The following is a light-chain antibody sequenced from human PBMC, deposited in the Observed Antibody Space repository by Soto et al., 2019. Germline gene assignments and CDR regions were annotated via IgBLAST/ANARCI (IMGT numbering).Light chain of an antibody. V-gene: IGKV1-16*01. Sequence: DIQMTQSPSSLSASVGDRVTITCRASQGISSFLAWFQQKPGKAPKSLIYDASTLQSGDSSRFSGSGSDTHFTLTISSLQPEDFATYYCQQYHSYPASFGQGTKVEIK. J-gene: IGKJ1*01. CDR2: DAS. CDR3: QQYHSYPAS. CDR1: QGISSF.